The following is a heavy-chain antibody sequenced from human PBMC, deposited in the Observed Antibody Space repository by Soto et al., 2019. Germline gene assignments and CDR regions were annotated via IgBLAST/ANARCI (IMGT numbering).Heavy chain of an antibody. J-gene: IGHJ4*02. CDR3: ARELSERGYDNGQFDY. V-gene: IGHV3-21*06. D-gene: IGHD5-12*01. Sequence: TGGSLRLSCAASGFTFSSYSMNWVRQAPGKGLRWVSSISSSSSYIYYSDSVKGRFTISRDNAKNSLYLQMNSLRAEDTAVYYCARELSERGYDNGQFDYWGQGTLVTVSS. CDR2: ISSSSSYI. CDR1: GFTFSSYS.